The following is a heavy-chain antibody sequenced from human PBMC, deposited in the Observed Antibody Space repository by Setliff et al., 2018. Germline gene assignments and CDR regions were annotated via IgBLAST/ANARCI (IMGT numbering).Heavy chain of an antibody. V-gene: IGHV4-39*07. J-gene: IGHJ4*02. CDR3: ARLRGAFDY. D-gene: IGHD3-16*01. CDR1: GGSISSSSYY. CDR2: IYYSGST. Sequence: PSETLSLTCTVSGGSISSSSYYWGWIRQPPGKGLEWIGSIYYSGSTNYNPSLESRVTISVDTSKNQFSLRLNSATAADTAVYYCARLRGAFDYWVQGTLVTVSS.